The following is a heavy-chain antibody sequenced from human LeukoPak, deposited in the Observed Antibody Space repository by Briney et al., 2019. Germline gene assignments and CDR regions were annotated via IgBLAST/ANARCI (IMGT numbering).Heavy chain of an antibody. CDR1: GFTLRSYW. D-gene: IGHD5-18*01. Sequence: GGSLRLSCAASGFTLRSYWMNWVRQAPGKGLEWVANIKQDGSEKYYVDSVKGRFTISRDNAKNSLYLQMNSLRAEDTAVYYCASLDTAMVKESDYRGQGTLVTVSS. V-gene: IGHV3-7*01. CDR3: ASLDTAMVKESDY. CDR2: IKQDGSEK. J-gene: IGHJ4*02.